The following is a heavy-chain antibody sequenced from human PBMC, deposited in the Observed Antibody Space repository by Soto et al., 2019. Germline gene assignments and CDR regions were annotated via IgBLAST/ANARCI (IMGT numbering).Heavy chain of an antibody. CDR1: GGSFSGYY. Sequence: SETLSLTCAVYGGSFSGYYWGWIRQPPGKGLEWIGEINHSGSTNYNPSLQSRVTTALDTSNFQDAHKHFSVTTADTTVYYCSRRTGSAAFFDSGSQGTLVTVSS. CDR2: INHSGST. D-gene: IGHD2-8*02. J-gene: IGHJ5*01. CDR3: SRRTGSAAFFDS. V-gene: IGHV4-34*01.